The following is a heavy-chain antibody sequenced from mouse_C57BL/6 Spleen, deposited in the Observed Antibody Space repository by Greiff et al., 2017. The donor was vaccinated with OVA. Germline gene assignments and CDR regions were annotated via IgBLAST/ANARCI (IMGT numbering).Heavy chain of an antibody. V-gene: IGHV5-17*01. CDR2: ISSGSSTI. CDR1: GFTFSDYG. Sequence: EVKVVESGGGLVKPGGSLKLSCAASGFTFSDYGMHWVRQAPEKGLEWVAYISSGSSTIYYADTLKGRFTISRDNAKNTLFLQMTSLRSEDTAMCYCARGDYGDDWGQGTTLTVSS. D-gene: IGHD2-4*01. J-gene: IGHJ2*01. CDR3: ARGDYGDD.